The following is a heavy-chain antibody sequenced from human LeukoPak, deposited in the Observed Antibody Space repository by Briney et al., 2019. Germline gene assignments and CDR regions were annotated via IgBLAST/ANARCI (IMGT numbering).Heavy chain of an antibody. V-gene: IGHV4-39*07. J-gene: IGHJ4*02. CDR1: GGSISSRPYY. D-gene: IGHD6-13*01. CDR2: ISYSGTT. Sequence: PSETLSLTCTVSGGSISSRPYYWGWVRQPPGKGLEWIGTISYSGTTYYSPSLKSRVTISLDTSKNQFSLKLSSVTAADTAVYYCAREQNPEYSNNWGPFDYWGQGTLVTVSS. CDR3: AREQNPEYSNNWGPFDY.